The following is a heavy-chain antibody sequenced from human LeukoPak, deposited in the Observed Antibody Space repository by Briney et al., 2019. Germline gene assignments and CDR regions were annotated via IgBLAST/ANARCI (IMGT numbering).Heavy chain of an antibody. J-gene: IGHJ3*02. CDR1: GFTVSDNY. Sequence: GGSLRLSCEASGFTVSDNYISWVRQAPGKGLEWVSITYSDSNTNYADSVKGRFTISRDTSQNTLSLQMNSLRAEDTAVYYCVRKNRDFNAAFDIWGQGTVVTVSS. CDR3: VRKNRDFNAAFDI. CDR2: TYSDSNT. D-gene: IGHD2-21*02. V-gene: IGHV3-53*01.